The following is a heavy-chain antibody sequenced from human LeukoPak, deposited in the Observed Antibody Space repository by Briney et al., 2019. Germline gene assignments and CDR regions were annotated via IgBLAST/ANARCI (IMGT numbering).Heavy chain of an antibody. CDR3: ATVYYYGSGSLDY. Sequence: ASVKVSCKASGYTFTSYDINWVRQATGQGLEWMGWMNPNSGHTGYAQKFQGRVTMTEDTSTDTAYMELSSLRSEDTAVYYCATVYYYGSGSLDYWGQGTLVTVSS. V-gene: IGHV1-8*01. J-gene: IGHJ4*02. D-gene: IGHD3-10*01. CDR1: GYTFTSYD. CDR2: MNPNSGHT.